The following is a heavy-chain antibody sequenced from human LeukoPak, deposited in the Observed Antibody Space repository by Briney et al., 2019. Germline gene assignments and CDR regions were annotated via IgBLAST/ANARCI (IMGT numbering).Heavy chain of an antibody. CDR1: GYTFTGYY. CDR3: ARERSRDGYNDAFDI. J-gene: IGHJ3*02. D-gene: IGHD5-24*01. V-gene: IGHV1-2*02. Sequence: ASVKVSCKASGYTFTGYYMHWVRQAPGQGLEWMGWINPNSGGTNYAQKFQGRVTMTRDTSISTAYMELSRLRSDDTAVYYCARERSRDGYNDAFDIWGQGTMVTVSS. CDR2: INPNSGGT.